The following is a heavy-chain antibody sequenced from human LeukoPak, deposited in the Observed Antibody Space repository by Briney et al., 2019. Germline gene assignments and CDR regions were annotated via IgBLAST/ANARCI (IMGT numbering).Heavy chain of an antibody. CDR2: ISSSSSYI. CDR1: GFTFNRYS. J-gene: IGHJ1*01. V-gene: IGHV3-21*06. CDR3: ATGDSSGWYFYFQH. Sequence: GGSLRLSCAASGFTFNRYSMNWVRQAPGKGLEWVSSISSSSSYIYYADSVKGRFTISRDNAKNSLSLRMNSLSAEDTAVYYYATGDSSGWYFYFQHWGQGSLVSVSS. D-gene: IGHD6-19*01.